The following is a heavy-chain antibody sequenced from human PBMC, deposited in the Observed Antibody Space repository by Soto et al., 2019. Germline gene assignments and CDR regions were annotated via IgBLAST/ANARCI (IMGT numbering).Heavy chain of an antibody. CDR2: ILVGSGNT. V-gene: IGHV1-58*01. CDR3: AAAPDPALFSGFDD. D-gene: IGHD5-18*01. J-gene: IGHJ6*02. CDR1: GCTFTSSS. Sequence: ARKICNAASGCTFTSSSVEWVRKARGQRLEWIGWILVGSGNTNYARKFQERVTITTDMSTSTAYMELSSLRSEDTAVYYCAAAPDPALFSGFDDWGHGTSVTVSS.